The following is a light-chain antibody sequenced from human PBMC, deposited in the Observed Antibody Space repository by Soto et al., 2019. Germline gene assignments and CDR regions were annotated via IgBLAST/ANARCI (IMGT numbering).Light chain of an antibody. CDR3: QVWDVTSDQVI. CDR2: DDS. V-gene: IGLV3-21*02. J-gene: IGLJ2*01. Sequence: SSELTQPPSVSLGPGQTARITCGGNNIGSKSVHWYQQKPGQAPVLVVYDDSERPSGIPERLSGSNSGNTATLTITRVEVDDDAAYYCQVWDVTSDQVIFGGGTKVTVL. CDR1: NIGSKS.